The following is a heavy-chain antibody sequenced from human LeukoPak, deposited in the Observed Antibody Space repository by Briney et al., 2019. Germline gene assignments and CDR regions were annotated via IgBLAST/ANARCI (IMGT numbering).Heavy chain of an antibody. Sequence: GGALRLSCAASGFTFSSYVMSWVRQAPARGLEWVSAISGSGGSTYYADSVKGRFTISRDNSKNTLYLQMNSLRAEDTAVYYCAKRGQGITFDYWGQGTLVTVSS. D-gene: IGHD3-16*01. J-gene: IGHJ4*02. CDR2: ISGSGGST. V-gene: IGHV3-23*01. CDR3: AKRGQGITFDY. CDR1: GFTFSSYV.